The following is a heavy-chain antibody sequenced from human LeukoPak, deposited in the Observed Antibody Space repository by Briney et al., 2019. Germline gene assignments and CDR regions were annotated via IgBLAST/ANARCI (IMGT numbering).Heavy chain of an antibody. J-gene: IGHJ4*02. CDR3: ARLPDGGSSSSDY. CDR2: ISSSSSYI. CDR1: GFTFSSYS. D-gene: IGHD6-6*01. Sequence: GSLRLSCAASGFTFSSYSMNWVRQAPGKGLEWVSSISSSSSYIYYADSVKGRFTISRDNAKNSLYLQMNSLRAEDTAVYYCARLPDGGSSSSDYWGQGTLVTVSS. V-gene: IGHV3-21*01.